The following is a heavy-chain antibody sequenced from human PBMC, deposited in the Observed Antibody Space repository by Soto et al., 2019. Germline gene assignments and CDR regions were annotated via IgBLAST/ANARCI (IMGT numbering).Heavy chain of an antibody. J-gene: IGHJ4*02. D-gene: IGHD6-6*01. CDR1: GFTFSSYA. V-gene: IGHV3-30-3*01. Sequence: GGSLRLSCAASGFTFSSYAMHWVRQAPGKGLEWVAVISYDGSNKYYADSVKGRFTISRDNSKNTLYLQMNSLRAEATAVYYCARDSSSSFDYWGQGTLVTVSS. CDR2: ISYDGSNK. CDR3: ARDSSSSFDY.